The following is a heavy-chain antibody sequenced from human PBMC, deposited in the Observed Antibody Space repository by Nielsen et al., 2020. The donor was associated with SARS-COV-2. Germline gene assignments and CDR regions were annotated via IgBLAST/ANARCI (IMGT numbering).Heavy chain of an antibody. J-gene: IGHJ4*02. D-gene: IGHD6-6*01. CDR1: GFSFSTYS. V-gene: IGHV3-48*01. CDR3: ARDREYSSSPFDY. Sequence: GGSLRLSCAASGFSFSTYSMNWVRQAPGKGLEWVSYISSGSSFKYYADFVKGRFTISRDNAKNSLYLQMNSLRAEDTAVYYCARDREYSSSPFDYWGQGTLVTVSS. CDR2: ISSGSSFK.